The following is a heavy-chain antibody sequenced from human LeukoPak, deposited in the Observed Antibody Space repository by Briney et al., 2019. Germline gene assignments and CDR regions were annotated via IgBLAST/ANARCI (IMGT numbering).Heavy chain of an antibody. CDR2: ISYDGINK. V-gene: IGHV3-30*04. CDR3: ARGESDNGTYSPGDF. D-gene: IGHD1-26*01. J-gene: IGHJ4*02. Sequence: GGSLRLSCAASGFTFSSYAMHWVRQAPGKGLQWVAVISYDGINKYYADSVKGRFTISRDNSKNTLYLQMNSLRTEDTAVYYCARGESDNGTYSPGDFWGQGTLVTVSS. CDR1: GFTFSSYA.